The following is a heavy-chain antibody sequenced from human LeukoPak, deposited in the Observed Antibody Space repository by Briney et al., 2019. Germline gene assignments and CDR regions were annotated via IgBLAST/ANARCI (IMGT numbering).Heavy chain of an antibody. V-gene: IGHV3-23*01. CDR3: AKVGRGYGSGSPFYFDY. J-gene: IGHJ4*02. Sequence: GSLSLSSAASGFTFSSYGMSWVRPAPGKGLEWVSALSGSGGRTYYADSVKGRFTISRDNTKNTLYLLMNSLRAEDTAVYYCAKVGRGYGSGSPFYFDYWGQGTLVTVSS. CDR1: GFTFSSYG. CDR2: LSGSGGRT. D-gene: IGHD3-10*01.